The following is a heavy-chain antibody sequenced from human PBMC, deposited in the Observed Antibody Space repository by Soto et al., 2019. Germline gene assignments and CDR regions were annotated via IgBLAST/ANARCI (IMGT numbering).Heavy chain of an antibody. J-gene: IGHJ2*01. CDR3: ARCYCSVGSCYTCWHFDL. CDR1: GYTFSNFG. V-gene: IGHV1-18*01. CDR2: IGPYNGNT. Sequence: QVQLVQSAAEVKKPGASVKVSCKASGYTFSNFGLSWVRQAPGQGIEWMGWIGPYNGNTDHAQKFQDRVTMTTDTSTNTAYMELRGLTSDDTAVYYCARCYCSVGSCYTCWHFDLWGRGTLVTVSS. D-gene: IGHD2-15*01.